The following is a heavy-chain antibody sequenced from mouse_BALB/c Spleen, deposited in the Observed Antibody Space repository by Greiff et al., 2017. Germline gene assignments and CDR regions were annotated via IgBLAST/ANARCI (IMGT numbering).Heavy chain of an antibody. Sequence: VQLQQSGTVLARPGASVKMSCKASGYTFTSYWMHWVKQRPGQGLEWIGAIYPGNSDTSYNQKFKGKAKLTAATSTSTAYMELSSLTNEDSAVYYCTREGMYAMDYWGQGTSVTVSA. V-gene: IGHV1-5*01. CDR1: GYTFTSYW. CDR2: IYPGNSDT. J-gene: IGHJ4*01. CDR3: TREGMYAMDY.